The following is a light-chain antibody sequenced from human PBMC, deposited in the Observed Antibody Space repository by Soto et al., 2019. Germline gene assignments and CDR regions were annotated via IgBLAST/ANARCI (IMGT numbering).Light chain of an antibody. CDR3: EAWDMNTRV. V-gene: IGLV4-60*03. CDR1: SGHSSNV. J-gene: IGLJ3*02. Sequence: QSVLTQSASASASLGSSVKLTYTLSSGHSSNVIAWHQQQPGKAPRYLMKLEGSGSYTKGSGVPDRFSGSSSGADRYLTISNLQSEDEAGYYCEAWDMNTRVFGGVTKLTVL. CDR2: LEGSGSY.